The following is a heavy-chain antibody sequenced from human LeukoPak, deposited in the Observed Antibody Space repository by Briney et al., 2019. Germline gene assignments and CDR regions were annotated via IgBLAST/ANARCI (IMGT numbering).Heavy chain of an antibody. CDR1: GFTFSSYA. V-gene: IGHV3-23*01. D-gene: IGHD3-3*01. Sequence: QTGGSLRLSCAASGFTFSSYAMSWVRQAPGKGLEWVSALGGSGSSTYYADSVKGRFTISRDSSKNTLYLQMNSLRAEDTAVYYCAKDFFGYKFGRSAFDIWGQGIMVTVSS. CDR3: AKDFFGYKFGRSAFDI. J-gene: IGHJ3*02. CDR2: LGGSGSST.